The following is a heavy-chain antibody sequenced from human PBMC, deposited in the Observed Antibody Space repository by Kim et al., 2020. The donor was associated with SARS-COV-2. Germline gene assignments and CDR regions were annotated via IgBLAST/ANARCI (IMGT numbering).Heavy chain of an antibody. CDR3: AKWSPRRSVAAAGQY. V-gene: IGHV3-23*01. D-gene: IGHD6-13*01. CDR2: VSTSGGST. Sequence: GGSLRLSCAASGFTFSNYAMSWVRQAPGKGLEWVSAVSTSGGSTFYADSVKGRFTISRDNSKNTLYLQMNSLTAEDTVVYYCAKWSPRRSVAAAGQYWGQGTLVTVSS. J-gene: IGHJ4*02. CDR1: GFTFSNYA.